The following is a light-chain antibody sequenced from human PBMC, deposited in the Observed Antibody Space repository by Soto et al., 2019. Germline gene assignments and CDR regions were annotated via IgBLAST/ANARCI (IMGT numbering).Light chain of an antibody. CDR2: GAS. CDR3: QQYNNWPFIT. J-gene: IGKJ5*01. Sequence: IVMTQSPGTLSLSAGDRATLSCRASQSVRGNLAWYQQKPGQSPRLLIYGASSRATGIPVRFSGSGSGTEFTLTISSLQSEDFAVYYCQQYNNWPFITFGQGTRLEIK. CDR1: QSVRGN. V-gene: IGKV3-15*01.